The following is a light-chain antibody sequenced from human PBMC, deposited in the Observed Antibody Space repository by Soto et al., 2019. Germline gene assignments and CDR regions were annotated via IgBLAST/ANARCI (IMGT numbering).Light chain of an antibody. CDR2: DNS. CDR3: VAWDSSLSAGV. Sequence: SVLTQPPSVSAAPGQRVTISCSGSSSNIGFVSWYQQVPGTAPKLLIYDNSNRPLEIPDRFSGSKSGTSATLDITDLQTGDEADYYCVAWDSSLSAGVFGTGTKLTVL. V-gene: IGLV1-51*01. CDR1: SSNIGF. J-gene: IGLJ1*01.